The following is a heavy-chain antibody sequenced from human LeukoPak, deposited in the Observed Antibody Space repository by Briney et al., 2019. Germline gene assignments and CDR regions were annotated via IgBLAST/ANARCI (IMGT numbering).Heavy chain of an antibody. CDR1: EFTFSAFG. CDR3: ANTPPWVSQYLQH. Sequence: GGSLRLSCAASEFTFSAFGMHWVRQASGKGLEWVAVISYDGSYKYYADSVEGRFIIARYNSKNTLYLQMISLRTEDTALYYCANTPPWVSQYLQHWGQGTLVTVSS. J-gene: IGHJ1*01. D-gene: IGHD6-13*01. CDR2: ISYDGSYK. V-gene: IGHV3-30*18.